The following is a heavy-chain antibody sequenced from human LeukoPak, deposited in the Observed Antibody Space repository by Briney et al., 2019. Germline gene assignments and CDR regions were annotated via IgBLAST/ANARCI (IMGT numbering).Heavy chain of an antibody. CDR3: ARDGDYGPFTDD. Sequence: ASVKVSCKASGYTFTSYDINWVRQATGQGLEWMGWMNPNSGNTGYAQKFQGRVTMTRNTSISTAYMELSSLRSEDTAVYYCARDGDYGPFTDDWGQGTLVTVSS. J-gene: IGHJ4*02. CDR2: MNPNSGNT. D-gene: IGHD4-17*01. V-gene: IGHV1-8*01. CDR1: GYTFTSYD.